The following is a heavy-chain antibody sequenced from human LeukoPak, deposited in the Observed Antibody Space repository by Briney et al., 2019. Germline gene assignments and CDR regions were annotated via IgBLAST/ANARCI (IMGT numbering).Heavy chain of an antibody. CDR2: ISYDGSNK. D-gene: IGHD1-14*01. V-gene: IGHV3-30*01. Sequence: PGGSLRLSCAASGFTFSSYATHWVRQAPGKGLEWVAVISYDGSNKYYADSVKGRFTISRDNSKNTLSLQMNSLRAEDTAVYYCARELHRPGDLYYFDYWGQGTLVTVSS. J-gene: IGHJ4*02. CDR3: ARELHRPGDLYYFDY. CDR1: GFTFSSYA.